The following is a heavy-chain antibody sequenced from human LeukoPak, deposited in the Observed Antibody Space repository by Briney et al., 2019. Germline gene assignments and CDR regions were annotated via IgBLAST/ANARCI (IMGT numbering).Heavy chain of an antibody. J-gene: IGHJ4*02. CDR2: IYYSGST. CDR3: GRYCSGGSCYIDTFDE. CDR1: GGSISSYY. D-gene: IGHD2-15*01. V-gene: IGHV4-59*01. Sequence: PSETLSLTCTVSGGSISSYYWSWIRQPPGKGLVWIGYIYYSGSTNYNPSLKSRVTISVDTSKNQFSLKLSSVTAADTALYYCGRYCSGGSCYIDTFDEGGQASLVTVSS.